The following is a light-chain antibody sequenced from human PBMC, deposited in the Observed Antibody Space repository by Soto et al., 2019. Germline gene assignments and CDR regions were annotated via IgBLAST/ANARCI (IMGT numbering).Light chain of an antibody. J-gene: IGKJ4*01. Sequence: DIVMTQSPDSLAVSLGERATINCKSSPSVLYSSNNKNYLAWYQQKPGQPPKLLILWASTREAGVPDRFSGSGSGTDFTLTISSLEAEDVAVYYCQQYYSIPLTFGGGTKVEIK. CDR1: PSVLYSSNNKNY. CDR2: WAS. CDR3: QQYYSIPLT. V-gene: IGKV4-1*01.